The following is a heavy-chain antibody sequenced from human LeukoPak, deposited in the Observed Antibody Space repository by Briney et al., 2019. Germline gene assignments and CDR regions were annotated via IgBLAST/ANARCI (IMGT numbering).Heavy chain of an antibody. CDR1: GYSISSGYY. CDR2: LYHTGST. D-gene: IGHD5-18*01. J-gene: IGHJ4*02. CDR3: ATFSASYGYFDY. V-gene: IGHV4-38-2*02. Sequence: SGTLSLTCTVSGYSISSGYYWGWIRQPPGKGLEWIGSLYHTGSTDYNPSLKSRVTISVDTSKNQFSLKLSSVTAADTAVYYCATFSASYGYFDYWGQGTLVTVSS.